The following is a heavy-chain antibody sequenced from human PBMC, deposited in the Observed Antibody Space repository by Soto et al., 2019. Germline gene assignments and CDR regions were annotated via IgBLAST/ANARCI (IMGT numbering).Heavy chain of an antibody. Sequence: QVRLVESGGGVASPGSSLGLPATALGFSLSGMARYGFAQPPGRGLGWWAVISKDGMNKNYPDSVKGRVTVSRDNANYSLDLQLNSLRGEDTAMYYCARDMYSSDYFVKWFEPWGQGTLVTVSS. V-gene: IGHV3-30*04. CDR2: ISKDGMNK. J-gene: IGHJ5*02. CDR3: ARDMYSSDYFVKWFEP. CDR1: GFSLSGMA. D-gene: IGHD6-19*01.